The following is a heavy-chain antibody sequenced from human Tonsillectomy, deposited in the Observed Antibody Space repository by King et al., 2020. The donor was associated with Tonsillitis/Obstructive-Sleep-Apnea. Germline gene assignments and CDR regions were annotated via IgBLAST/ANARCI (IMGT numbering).Heavy chain of an antibody. CDR2: IYYSGST. D-gene: IGHD4-11*01. Sequence: QLQESGPGLVKPSETLSLTCTVSGGSISSYYWSWIRQPPGKGLEWIGYIYYSGSTNYNPSLKSRVTISVDTSKNQFSLKLSSVTAADTAVYYCARDLGYSNYEPPRFDSWGQGTLVTVSS. CDR3: ARDLGYSNYEPPRFDS. CDR1: GGSISSYY. V-gene: IGHV4-59*01. J-gene: IGHJ4*02.